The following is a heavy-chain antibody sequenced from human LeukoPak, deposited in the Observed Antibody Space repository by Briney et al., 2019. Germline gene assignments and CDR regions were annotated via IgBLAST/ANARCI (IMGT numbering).Heavy chain of an antibody. Sequence: GESLKISCKGSGYSFTNYWIGWVRQMPGKGLEWMGIIYPGDSDTRYSPSFPGQVTISADKSISTAYLQWSSLKASDTAIYYCAISHRYGSASEAAGFDYWGQGTLVTVSS. CDR2: IYPGDSDT. D-gene: IGHD3-10*01. J-gene: IGHJ4*02. V-gene: IGHV5-51*01. CDR1: GYSFTNYW. CDR3: AISHRYGSASEAAGFDY.